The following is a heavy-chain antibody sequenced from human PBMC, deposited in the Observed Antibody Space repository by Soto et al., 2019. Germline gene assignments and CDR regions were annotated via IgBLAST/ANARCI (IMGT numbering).Heavy chain of an antibody. V-gene: IGHV3-33*01. CDR3: ERDYYDSSGYPSFDY. Sequence: QVQLVESGGGVVQPGRSLRLSCAASGFTFSSYGMHWVRQAPAKGLEWVAVIWYDGSNNYYADSVKGRFTISRANSKNTLYLQTNSLRAEDTAVYYCERDYYDSSGYPSFDYWGQGSLVIVSS. CDR1: GFTFSSYG. J-gene: IGHJ4*02. CDR2: IWYDGSNN. D-gene: IGHD3-22*01.